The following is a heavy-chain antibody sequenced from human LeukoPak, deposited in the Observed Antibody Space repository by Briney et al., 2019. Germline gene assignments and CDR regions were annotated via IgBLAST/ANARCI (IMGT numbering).Heavy chain of an antibody. V-gene: IGHV1-46*01. CDR1: GYTFTNYH. CDR3: ARPQSNWNDYDSYPMDV. J-gene: IGHJ6*02. D-gene: IGHD1-1*01. Sequence: ASVKVSCKTSGYTFTNYHMHWVRQAPGQGLEWMGIINPSDGHATYAQKFQGRVSMTRDTSTNTFYMEMSSLRSEGTAVYFCARPQSNWNDYDSYPMDVWGQGTTVTVSS. CDR2: INPSDGHA.